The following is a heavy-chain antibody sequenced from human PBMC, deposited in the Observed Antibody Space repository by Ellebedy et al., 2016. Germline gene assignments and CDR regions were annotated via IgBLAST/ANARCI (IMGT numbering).Heavy chain of an antibody. CDR1: GFTFSTST. Sequence: GGSLRLXXAASGFTFSTSTMRWVRQTPGKGLEWVSSIIGGDDTTYYADSVKGRFTISRDNSKNTVYLQMNSLRAGDTAVYYCAKGGYCDSASCRYLEYWGQGTLVTVSS. V-gene: IGHV3-23*01. J-gene: IGHJ4*02. CDR3: AKGGYCDSASCRYLEY. CDR2: IIGGDDTT. D-gene: IGHD2-2*01.